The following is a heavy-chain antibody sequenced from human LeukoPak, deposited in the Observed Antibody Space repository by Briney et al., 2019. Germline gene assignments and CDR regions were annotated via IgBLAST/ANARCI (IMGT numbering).Heavy chain of an antibody. CDR1: GCTFSIYT. J-gene: IGHJ3*02. D-gene: IGHD4-11*01. CDR2: IIPILGIA. Sequence: SVKVCCKGSGCTFSIYTISWVRQAPGQGLEWMGRIIPILGIANYAHKFQVRVTITADKSTSTAYMELSSLRSEDTAVYYCARDYTQVAFDIWGQGTMVTVSS. CDR3: ARDYTQVAFDI. V-gene: IGHV1-69*02.